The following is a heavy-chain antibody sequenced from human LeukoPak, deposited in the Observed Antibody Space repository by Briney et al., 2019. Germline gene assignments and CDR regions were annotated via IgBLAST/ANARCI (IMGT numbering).Heavy chain of an antibody. CDR3: TREVSTVTFDY. J-gene: IGHJ4*02. V-gene: IGHV4-59*11. CDR1: GGSISPHY. Sequence: KPSETLSLTCTVSGGSISPHYWTWIRQTPGKGLEWIGYLFHSGLTNYNSALRSRVTLSVDTARNQLSLKLTSVTAADTAVYYCTREVSTVTFDYWGQGTLVTVSS. CDR2: LFHSGLT. D-gene: IGHD4-17*01.